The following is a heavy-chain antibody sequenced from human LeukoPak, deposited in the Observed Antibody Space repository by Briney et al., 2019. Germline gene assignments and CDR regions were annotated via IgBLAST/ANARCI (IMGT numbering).Heavy chain of an antibody. CDR2: IIPIFGTA. D-gene: IGHD6-6*01. CDR1: GGTFSSYA. J-gene: IGHJ6*03. CDR3: ARVASSSYYYYYYMDV. V-gene: IGHV1-69*13. Sequence: ASVKVSCKASGGTFSSYATSWVRQAPGQGLEWMGGIIPIFGTANYAQKFQGRVTITADESTSTAYMELSSLRSEDTAVYYCARVASSSYYYYYYMDVWGKGTTVTVSS.